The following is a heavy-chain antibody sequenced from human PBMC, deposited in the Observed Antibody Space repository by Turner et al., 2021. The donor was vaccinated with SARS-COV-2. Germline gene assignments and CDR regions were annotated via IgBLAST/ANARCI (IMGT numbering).Heavy chain of an antibody. CDR2: ISSSSSYI. Sequence: EVQLVESGGGLVKHGGSLSLSRAASGFTFRSYTMYWVRQAPGKGLEWVSSISSSSSYIYYADSVKGRCTISRDNAKNSLYLQMNSLRAEDTAVYYCARGTYYYDSSVYSGTNWFDPWGQGTLVTVSS. CDR1: GFTFRSYT. V-gene: IGHV3-21*01. D-gene: IGHD3-22*01. J-gene: IGHJ5*02. CDR3: ARGTYYYDSSVYSGTNWFDP.